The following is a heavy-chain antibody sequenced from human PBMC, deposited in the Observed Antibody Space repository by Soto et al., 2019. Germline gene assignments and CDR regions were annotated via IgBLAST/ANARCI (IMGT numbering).Heavy chain of an antibody. J-gene: IGHJ4*02. D-gene: IGHD1-1*01. CDR3: ARGTTRIRGLFDY. CDR1: GGSMYTPNW. CDR2: IYHSEST. V-gene: IGHV4-4*02. Sequence: PSETLSPTCAVSGGSMYTPNWWTWVRQTPGKGLQWIGEIYHSESTNYNPSLKSRVTISVDKSKNQFSLNLTSVTAADTAMYYCARGTTRIRGLFDYWGQGILVT.